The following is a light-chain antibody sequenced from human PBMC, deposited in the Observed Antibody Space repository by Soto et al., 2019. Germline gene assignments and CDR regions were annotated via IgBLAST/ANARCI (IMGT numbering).Light chain of an antibody. J-gene: IGKJ4*01. CDR1: QRISSH. CDR2: DAS. V-gene: IGKV3-11*01. Sequence: EMVLTKSPATLSLSPEERANLACRASQRISSHLAWYEQKPGQAPRLLIYDASNRANGIPARFSGSGSGTDFTLTIRSREPEDFAVYYCQLRSNWPLTLGGGTKVEIK. CDR3: QLRSNWPLT.